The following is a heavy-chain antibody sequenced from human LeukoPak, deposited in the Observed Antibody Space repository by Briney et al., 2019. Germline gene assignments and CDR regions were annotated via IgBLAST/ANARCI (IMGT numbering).Heavy chain of an antibody. J-gene: IGHJ2*01. V-gene: IGHV1-2*02. CDR3: AGVDSSNYYGQYWYFDL. CDR1: GYTFTVYY. CDR2: INPNSGGT. Sequence: ASVKDSCKASGYTFTVYYMHWVRQAPGQGLEWMGWINPNSGGTNYAQKFQGRVTMTRDTSISTAYMELSRLRSDDTPVYYCAGVDSSNYYGQYWYFDLWGRGTPVTVSS. D-gene: IGHD3-22*01.